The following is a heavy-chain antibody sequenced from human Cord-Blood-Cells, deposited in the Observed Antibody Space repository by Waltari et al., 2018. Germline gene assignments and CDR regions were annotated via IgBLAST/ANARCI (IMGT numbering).Heavy chain of an antibody. Sequence: QVQLPESGPGLVKPSQTLSPTCTVYGGSHSSGGYSWSWIRMPPGKGLEWIGYIYFSGGTYYNPSLKSRVTISVDASKNQFSLKLSSVTAADTAVYYCAREEGYCSGGSCLNYYYGMDVWGQGTTVTVSS. D-gene: IGHD2-15*01. CDR3: AREEGYCSGGSCLNYYYGMDV. CDR1: GGSHSSGGYS. V-gene: IGHV4-31*03. J-gene: IGHJ6*02. CDR2: IYFSGGT.